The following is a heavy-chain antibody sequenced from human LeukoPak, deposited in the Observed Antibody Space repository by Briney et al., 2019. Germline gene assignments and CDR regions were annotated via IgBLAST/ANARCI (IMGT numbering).Heavy chain of an antibody. CDR2: IWYDGSNK. V-gene: IGHV3-33*01. CDR3: ARSDWFMYAFDI. CDR1: GFTFSSYG. J-gene: IGHJ3*02. D-gene: IGHD3-9*01. Sequence: GRSLRLSCAASGFTFSSYGMHWVRQAPGKGLEWVAVIWYDGSNKYYADSVKGRFTISRDNSKNTLYLQMNSLRAEDTAVYYGARSDWFMYAFDIWGKGTMVTVSS.